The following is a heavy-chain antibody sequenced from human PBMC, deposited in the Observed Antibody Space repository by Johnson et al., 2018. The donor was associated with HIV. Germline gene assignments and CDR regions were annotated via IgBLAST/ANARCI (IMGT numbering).Heavy chain of an antibody. CDR3: ARDIIAVAGYDAFDI. J-gene: IGHJ3*02. CDR1: GFTFSSYA. D-gene: IGHD6-19*01. Sequence: QVQLVESGGGVVQPGRSLRLSCAASGFTFSSYAMHWVRQAPGKGLEWVAVISYDGSNKYYADSVKGRFTISRDNSKNTLYLQMNSLRAEYTAVYYCARDIIAVAGYDAFDIWGQGTMVTVSS. CDR2: ISYDGSNK. V-gene: IGHV3-30-3*01.